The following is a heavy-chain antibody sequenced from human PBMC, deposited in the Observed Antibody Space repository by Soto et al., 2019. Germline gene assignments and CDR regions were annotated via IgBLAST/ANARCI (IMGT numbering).Heavy chain of an antibody. D-gene: IGHD2-15*01. V-gene: IGHV4-4*02. CDR3: ASASTYCSGGSCYPEKDY. Sequence: QVQLQESGPGLVKPSGTLSLTCAVSGGSISSNNWWIWVRQPPGKGLEWIGEIYHSGSTGYNPSFKSRGTISVDTSKNQFSLKLSSVTAADTAVYYCASASTYCSGGSCYPEKDYWGQGTLVTVSS. J-gene: IGHJ4*02. CDR1: GGSISSNNW. CDR2: IYHSGST.